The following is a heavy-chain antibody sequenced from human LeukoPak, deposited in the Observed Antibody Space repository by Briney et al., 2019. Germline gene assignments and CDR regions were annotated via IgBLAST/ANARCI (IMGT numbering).Heavy chain of an antibody. D-gene: IGHD1-1*01. CDR3: ARDRGSTGWHITGSWFDP. V-gene: IGHV4-38-2*02. CDR2: IDHSGST. CDR1: GYSISSGYY. Sequence: SETLSLTCAVSGYSISSGYYWGWFRHPPGRGLEGIGIIDHSGSTYYNQSPKRRVTISVDTSKNKFSLKLSSVPAAGTAVYYCARDRGSTGWHITGSWFDPWGQGTLVTVSS. J-gene: IGHJ5*02.